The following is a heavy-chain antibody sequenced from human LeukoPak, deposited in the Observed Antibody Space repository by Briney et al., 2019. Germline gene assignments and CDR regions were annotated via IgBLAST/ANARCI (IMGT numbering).Heavy chain of an antibody. D-gene: IGHD2-21*02. CDR3: ARVSKGYCGGYCYSDY. V-gene: IGHV1-2*02. Sequence: GASVKVSCKASGYTFTGYYMHWVRQAPGQGLEWMGWINPNSGGTNYAQKFQGRVTMTRDTSINTAYMELSRLRSDDTAVYFCARVSKGYCGGYCYSDYWGQGTLVTVSS. CDR2: INPNSGGT. J-gene: IGHJ4*02. CDR1: GYTFTGYY.